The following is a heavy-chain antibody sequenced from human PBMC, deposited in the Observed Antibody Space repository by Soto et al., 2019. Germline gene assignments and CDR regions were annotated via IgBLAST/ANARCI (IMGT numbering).Heavy chain of an antibody. CDR2: MSSDGSKK. CDR3: AKYIRDYEDDGVDS. Sequence: QVQLVESGGGVVLPGTSLRLSCEASGFTFSTYGMHWVRQAPGKGLEWVAVMSSDGSKKYYAVSVKGRFTISRDNPKNTLYLQMNSLRAEDTAVYYWAKYIRDYEDDGVDSWGQGTRGTVSS. D-gene: IGHD3-22*01. J-gene: IGHJ3*02. CDR1: GFTFSTYG. V-gene: IGHV3-30*18.